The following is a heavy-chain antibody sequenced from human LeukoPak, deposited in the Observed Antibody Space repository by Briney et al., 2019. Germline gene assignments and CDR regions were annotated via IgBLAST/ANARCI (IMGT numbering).Heavy chain of an antibody. CDR3: ARGGAARLHFQN. CDR2: IYHSGST. J-gene: IGHJ1*01. Sequence: SETLSLSCTVSGGSISTYYWNCIRQPPGKGLEWIGYIYHSGSTNYNPSLQSRVTISVDTSKNQFSLNLNSVTAADTAVYYCARGGAARLHFQNWGQGTLVTVSS. V-gene: IGHV4-59*01. CDR1: GGSISTYY. D-gene: IGHD6-6*01.